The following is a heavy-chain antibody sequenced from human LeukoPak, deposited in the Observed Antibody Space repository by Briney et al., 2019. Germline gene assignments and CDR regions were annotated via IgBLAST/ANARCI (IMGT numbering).Heavy chain of an antibody. CDR1: GGSISSYY. J-gene: IGHJ4*02. CDR2: VYNTGRP. D-gene: IGHD5-12*01. V-gene: IGHV4-59*01. CDR3: ARAVGDYGYGRYFDH. Sequence: SETLSLTCTVSGGSISSYYWSWIRQPPGKGLEWIGNVYNTGRPNYNPSLESRVTISVDTSKNQFSLRLNSVTAADTAVYYCARAVGDYGYGRYFDHWGQGTLVTVSS.